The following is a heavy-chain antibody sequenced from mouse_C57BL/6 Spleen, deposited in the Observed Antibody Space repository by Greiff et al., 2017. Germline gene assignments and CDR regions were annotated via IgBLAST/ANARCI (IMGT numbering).Heavy chain of an antibody. Sequence: VQLQQPGAELVKPGASVKLSCKASGYTFTSYWMHWVKQRPGQGLEWIGNIDPSDSETHYNQKFKDKATLTVDKSSSTAYMQLSSLTSEDSAVYYCAREGIYYGSSYAMDYWGQGTSVTVSS. J-gene: IGHJ4*01. D-gene: IGHD1-1*01. V-gene: IGHV1-52*01. CDR1: GYTFTSYW. CDR3: AREGIYYGSSYAMDY. CDR2: IDPSDSET.